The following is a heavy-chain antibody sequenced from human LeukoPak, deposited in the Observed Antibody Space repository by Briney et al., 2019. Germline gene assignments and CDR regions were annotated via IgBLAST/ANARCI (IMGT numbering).Heavy chain of an antibody. CDR3: AREDDTGRYMGDDAFDI. CDR1: GGTFNSYA. V-gene: IGHV1-69*06. Sequence: ASVKVSCKASGGTFNSYAIGWVRQAPGQGLEWMGGIIPMSDTANYPQKFRGRLTITADIPTSTVYMELSSLRSEDTAVYYCAREDDTGRYMGDDAFDIWGQGTMVTVSS. CDR2: IIPMSDTA. J-gene: IGHJ3*02. D-gene: IGHD1-26*01.